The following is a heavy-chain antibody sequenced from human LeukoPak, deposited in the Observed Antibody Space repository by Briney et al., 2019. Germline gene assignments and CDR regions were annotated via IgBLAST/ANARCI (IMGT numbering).Heavy chain of an antibody. J-gene: IGHJ4*02. D-gene: IGHD1-26*01. V-gene: IGHV3-30*04. CDR3: ARGAILGGYNLIDD. Sequence: PGGYLRLSCAASGFTFGTYAMHWVRQAPGKGLEWVAVILSDGSIQNTADSVRGRFIISRDNSKNTLFLQMNRLRTEDTAVYYCARGAILGGYNLIDDWGQGTLVTVSS. CDR1: GFTFGTYA. CDR2: ILSDGSIQ.